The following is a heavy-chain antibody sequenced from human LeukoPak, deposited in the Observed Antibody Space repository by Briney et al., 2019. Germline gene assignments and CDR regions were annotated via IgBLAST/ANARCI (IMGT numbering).Heavy chain of an antibody. CDR3: AATVTPSAFDY. D-gene: IGHD4-17*01. V-gene: IGHV4-4*02. CDR2: IHHSGST. Sequence: PSGTLSLTCAVSGGSIGSSNWWSWFRPPPGKGLEWIGEIHHSGSTNYNPSLKSRLTISVDKSKNHFSLNLSSVTAADTAVYYCAATVTPSAFDYWGQGTLVTVSS. CDR1: GGSIGSSNW. J-gene: IGHJ4*02.